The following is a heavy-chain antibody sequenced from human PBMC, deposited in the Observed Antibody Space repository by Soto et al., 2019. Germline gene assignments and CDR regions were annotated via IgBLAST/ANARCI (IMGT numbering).Heavy chain of an antibody. CDR2: IRGSADSA. Sequence: GGSLRLSCAASGFTFSSYGMSWVRQAPRRGLEWVSTIRGSADSANYADSVKGRFTISRDNSKNMLYLQMNSLRADDTAVYYCAKHLWFGESVFDPWGQGTLVTVSS. CDR1: GFTFSSYG. V-gene: IGHV3-23*01. CDR3: AKHLWFGESVFDP. D-gene: IGHD3-10*01. J-gene: IGHJ5*02.